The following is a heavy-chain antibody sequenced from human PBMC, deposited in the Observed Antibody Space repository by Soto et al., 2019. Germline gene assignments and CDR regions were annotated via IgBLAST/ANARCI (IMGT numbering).Heavy chain of an antibody. Sequence: GGSLRLSCTASGFTFSSYAMHWVRQAPGKGLEWVAVISHDGSDTYYADSVKGRFTISRDNSKSTLFLQMSSLRPDDTAVYYCAEANFDYLVNGGFQSGFGHCGRGTLVTVSS. D-gene: IGHD2-15*01. CDR3: AEANFDYLVNGGFQSGFGH. J-gene: IGHJ4*02. V-gene: IGHV3-30-3*01. CDR1: GFTFSSYA. CDR2: ISHDGSDT.